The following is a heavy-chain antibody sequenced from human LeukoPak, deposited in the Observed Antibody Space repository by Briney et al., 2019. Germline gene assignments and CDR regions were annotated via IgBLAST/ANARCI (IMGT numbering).Heavy chain of an antibody. CDR3: AKVLRGKYDILTGYYRAPADY. J-gene: IGHJ4*02. D-gene: IGHD3-9*01. CDR1: GFPFSNYA. CDR2: INGSGTST. V-gene: IGHV3-23*01. Sequence: TGGSLRLSCAASGFPFSNYAMSWVRQAPDKGVERVSLINGSGTSTYYANSVKGRFTISRDNSKNTLSLQMNRLRAEDTAFYYCAKVLRGKYDILTGYYRAPADYWGQGTLVTVSS.